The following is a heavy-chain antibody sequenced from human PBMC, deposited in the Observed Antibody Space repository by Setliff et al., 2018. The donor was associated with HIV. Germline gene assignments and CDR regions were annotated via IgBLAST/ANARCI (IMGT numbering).Heavy chain of an antibody. V-gene: IGHV3-23*01. D-gene: IGHD3-22*01. CDR2: ISGSGERT. CDR1: GFPFSTNA. Sequence: PGGSLRLSCAASGFPFSTNAMSWVRQAEGKGLEWVSGISGSGERTYYADSVKGRFTISRDNSENTLYLQLNNLRVEDTAIYYCASQHGSGYYLDHFDPWGQGTLVTVSS. J-gene: IGHJ5*02. CDR3: ASQHGSGYYLDHFDP.